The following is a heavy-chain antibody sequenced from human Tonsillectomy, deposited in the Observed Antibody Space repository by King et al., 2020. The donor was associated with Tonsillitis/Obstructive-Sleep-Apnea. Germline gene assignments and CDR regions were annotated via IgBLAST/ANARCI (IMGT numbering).Heavy chain of an antibody. CDR2: INWNGGST. CDR1: GFTFDDYG. CDR3: ARGTSSGLLILFDH. J-gene: IGHJ4*02. D-gene: IGHD3-22*01. Sequence: VQLVESGGGVVRPGGSLRLSCAASGFTFDDYGMSWVRQAPGKGLEWVSGINWNGGSTAYADAVKGRFTISRDNAKNSVHLQMNSLRAEDTAFYYCARGTSSGLLILFDHWGQGILVTVSS. V-gene: IGHV3-20*04.